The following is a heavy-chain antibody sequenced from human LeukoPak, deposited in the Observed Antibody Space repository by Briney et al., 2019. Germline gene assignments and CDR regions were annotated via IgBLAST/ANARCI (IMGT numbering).Heavy chain of an antibody. CDR1: GGSISSSSYY. D-gene: IGHD3-10*01. Sequence: TSETLSLTCTVSGGSISSSSYYWGWIRQPPGKGLEWIGSIYYSGSTYYNPSLKSRVTISVDTSKNQFSLKLSSVTAADTAVYYCARHGSYRYYFDYWGQGTLVTVSS. CDR3: ARHGSYRYYFDY. J-gene: IGHJ4*02. V-gene: IGHV4-39*07. CDR2: IYYSGST.